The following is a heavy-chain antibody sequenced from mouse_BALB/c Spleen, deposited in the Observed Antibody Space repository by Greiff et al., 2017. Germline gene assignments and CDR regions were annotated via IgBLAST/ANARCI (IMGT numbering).Heavy chain of an antibody. V-gene: IGHV1S81*02. Sequence: QVQLQQPGAELVKPGASVKLSCKASGYTFTSYYMYWVKQRPGQGLEWIGGINPSNGGTNFNEKFTSKATLTVDKSSSTAYMQLSSLTSEDSAVYYCTSSRRYDRPCYAMDYWGQGTSVTVSS. D-gene: IGHD2-14*01. CDR1: GYTFTSYY. CDR2: INPSNGGT. J-gene: IGHJ4*01. CDR3: TSSRRYDRPCYAMDY.